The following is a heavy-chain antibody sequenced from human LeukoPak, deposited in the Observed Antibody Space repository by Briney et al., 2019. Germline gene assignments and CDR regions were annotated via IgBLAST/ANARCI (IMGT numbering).Heavy chain of an antibody. CDR3: AREPSNYYDSSGYFDY. J-gene: IGHJ4*02. CDR1: GFTFSSYA. CDR2: IWYDGSNK. V-gene: IGHV3-33*08. D-gene: IGHD3-22*01. Sequence: GGSLRLSCAASGFTFSSYAMNWVRQAPGKGLEWVAVIWYDGSNKYYADSVKGRFTISRDNSKNTLYLQMNSLRAEDTAVYYCAREPSNYYDSSGYFDYWGQGTLVTVSS.